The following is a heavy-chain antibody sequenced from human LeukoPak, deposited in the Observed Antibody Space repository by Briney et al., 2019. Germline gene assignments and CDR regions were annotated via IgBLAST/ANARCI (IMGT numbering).Heavy chain of an antibody. J-gene: IGHJ5*02. Sequence: SVKVSCKASGGTFSSYIISWVRQAPGQGLEWMGRIIPILGIANYAQKFQGRVTITADKSTSTAYMELSSLRSEDTAVYYCARDSSGWYGNWFDPWGQGTLVTVSS. CDR1: GGTFSSYI. CDR2: IIPILGIA. D-gene: IGHD6-19*01. V-gene: IGHV1-69*04. CDR3: ARDSSGWYGNWFDP.